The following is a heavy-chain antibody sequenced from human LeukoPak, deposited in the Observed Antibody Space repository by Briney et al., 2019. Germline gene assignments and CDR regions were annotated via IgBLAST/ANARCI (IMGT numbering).Heavy chain of an antibody. J-gene: IGHJ6*02. V-gene: IGHV3-23*01. CDR2: ISGSGGST. CDR3: AKATPSSSWNYGMDV. D-gene: IGHD6-13*01. CDR1: GFTFSGYA. Sequence: GGSLRLSCAASGFTFSGYAMSWVRQAPGKGLEWVSAISGSGGSTYYADSVKGRSTISRDNSKNTLYLQMNSLRAEDTAVYYCAKATPSSSWNYGMDVWGQGTTVTVSS.